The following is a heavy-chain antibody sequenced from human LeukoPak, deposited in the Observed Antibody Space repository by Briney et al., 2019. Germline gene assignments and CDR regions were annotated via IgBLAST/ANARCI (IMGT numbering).Heavy chain of an antibody. CDR1: GYTFTSYY. CDR2: INPSGGST. D-gene: IGHD2-2*01. CDR3: ARERQYQLLGGDAFDI. Sequence: ASVKVSCKASGYTFTSYYMHWVRQAPGQGLEWMGIINPSGGSTSYAQKFQGRVTTTRDTSTSTVYMELSSLRSEDTAVYYCARERQYQLLGGDAFDIWGQGTMVTVSS. V-gene: IGHV1-46*01. J-gene: IGHJ3*02.